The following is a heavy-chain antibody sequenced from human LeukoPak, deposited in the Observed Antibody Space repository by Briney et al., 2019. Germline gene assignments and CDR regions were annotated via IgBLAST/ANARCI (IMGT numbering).Heavy chain of an antibody. CDR2: IYHSGST. D-gene: IGHD3-10*01. Sequence: SETLSLTCTVSGGSISGYYWSWIRQPPGKGLEWIGYIYHSGSTYYNPSLKSRVTISVDRSKNQFSLKLSSVTAADTAVYYCASQTMVRGVIPTYYYYGMDVWGQGTTVTVSS. J-gene: IGHJ6*02. CDR1: GGSISGYY. CDR3: ASQTMVRGVIPTYYYYGMDV. V-gene: IGHV4-30-2*01.